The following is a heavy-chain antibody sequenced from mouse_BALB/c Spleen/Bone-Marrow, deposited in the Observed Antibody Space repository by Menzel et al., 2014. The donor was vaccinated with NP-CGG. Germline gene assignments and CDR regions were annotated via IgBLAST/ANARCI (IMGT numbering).Heavy chain of an antibody. Sequence: EVQRVESGPGLVKPSQSLSLTCSVTGYSITSGYYWNWIRQFPGNKLEWMGYISYDGSNNYNPSLKNRISITRDTSKNQFFLKLNSVTTEDTATYYCAAYGNYFYWGQGTSVTVSS. V-gene: IGHV3-6*02. CDR3: AAYGNYFY. CDR2: ISYDGSN. J-gene: IGHJ4*01. CDR1: GYSITSGYY. D-gene: IGHD2-1*01.